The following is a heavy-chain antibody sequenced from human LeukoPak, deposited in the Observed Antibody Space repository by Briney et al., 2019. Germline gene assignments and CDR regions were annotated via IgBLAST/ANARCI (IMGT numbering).Heavy chain of an antibody. J-gene: IGHJ4*02. Sequence: SETLSPTCTVSGASISRSGVYWSWIRQHPGKGLEWIGYISASGSTYYNPSLRSRITISVDTSKNQFSLQLRSVTAADTAVYYCARDLGDSRDHWGQGTLVTVSS. CDR2: ISASGST. CDR3: ARDLGDSRDH. D-gene: IGHD2-21*02. CDR1: GASISRSGVY. V-gene: IGHV4-31*03.